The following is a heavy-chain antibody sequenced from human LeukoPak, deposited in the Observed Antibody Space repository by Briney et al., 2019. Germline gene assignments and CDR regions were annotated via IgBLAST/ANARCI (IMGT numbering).Heavy chain of an antibody. CDR1: GGSISSYY. CDR3: ARHPPGAGQWQFDY. D-gene: IGHD6-19*01. V-gene: IGHV4-59*08. CDR2: IYYSGGT. Sequence: PSETLSLTCTVSGGSISSYYWSWIRQPPGKGLEWIGYIYYSGGTNYNPSLKNRVTISVDTSKNQISLKLSSVTAADTAVYYCARHPPGAGQWQFDYWGQGSLVTVSS. J-gene: IGHJ4*02.